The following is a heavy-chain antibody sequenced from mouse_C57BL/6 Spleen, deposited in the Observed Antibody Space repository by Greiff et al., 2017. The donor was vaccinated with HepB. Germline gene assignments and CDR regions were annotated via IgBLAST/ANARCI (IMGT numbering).Heavy chain of an antibody. D-gene: IGHD5-1*01. J-gene: IGHJ4*01. CDR2: INPYNGGT. CDR3: ARGDLPAFMDY. Sequence: EVQLQQSGPVLVKPGASVKMSCKASGYTFTDYYMNWVKQSHGKSLEWIGVINPYNGGTSYNQKFKGKATLTVDKSSSTAYMELNSLTSEDSAVYYCARGDLPAFMDYWGQGTSVTVSS. V-gene: IGHV1-19*01. CDR1: GYTFTDYY.